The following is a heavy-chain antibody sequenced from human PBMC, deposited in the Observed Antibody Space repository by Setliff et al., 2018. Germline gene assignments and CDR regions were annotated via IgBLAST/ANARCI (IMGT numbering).Heavy chain of an antibody. V-gene: IGHV3-48*01. CDR3: ARAQFARFDP. Sequence: GGSLRLSCAASGFTFSSDPMNWVRQAPGKGLEWVSYISSSSSTIYYADSVKGRFSISRDNAKKSLFLQMNRLRAEDTAVYYCARAQFARFDPWGQGTLVTVSS. CDR1: GFTFSSDP. J-gene: IGHJ5*02. CDR2: ISSSSSTI.